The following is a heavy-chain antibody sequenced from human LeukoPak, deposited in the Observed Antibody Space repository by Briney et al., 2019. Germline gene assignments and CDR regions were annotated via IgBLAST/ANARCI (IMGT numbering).Heavy chain of an antibody. CDR1: GYTFSGYY. J-gene: IGHJ4*02. CDR2: INPNSGAT. V-gene: IGHV1-2*02. Sequence: VASVKVSCKASGYTFSGYYMHWVRQAPGKGLEGMGWINPNSGATNYAQTLQGRVTMTRDTSISIVYMELSRLRTDDTAVYYCARALRYDDSSGYYAYWGQGTLVTVSS. CDR3: ARALRYDDSSGYYAY. D-gene: IGHD3-22*01.